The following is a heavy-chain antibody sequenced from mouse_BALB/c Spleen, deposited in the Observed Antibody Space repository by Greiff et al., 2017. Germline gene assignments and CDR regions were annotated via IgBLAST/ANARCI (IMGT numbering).Heavy chain of an antibody. CDR2: INPSNGRT. Sequence: VKLQQPGAELVKPGASVKLSCKASGYTFTSYWMHWVKQRPGQGLEWIGEINPSNGRTNYNEKFKSKATLTVDKSSSTAYMQLSSLTSEDSAVYYCARDGNYPDYWGQGTTLTVSS. V-gene: IGHV1S81*02. J-gene: IGHJ2*01. D-gene: IGHD2-1*01. CDR1: GYTFTSYW. CDR3: ARDGNYPDY.